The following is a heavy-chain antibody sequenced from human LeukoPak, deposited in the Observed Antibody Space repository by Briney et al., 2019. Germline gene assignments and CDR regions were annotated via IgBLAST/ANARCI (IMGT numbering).Heavy chain of an antibody. D-gene: IGHD4-11*01. Sequence: PGGSLRLSCAASGFTFSSYSMNWIRQAPGKGLEWVSFISSSDNTLYYADSVKGRFTISRDNANNSLYLQMNSLRAEDTAMYYCARQGSNSPLVPFDFWGQGTLVTVSS. J-gene: IGHJ4*02. CDR2: ISSSDNTL. V-gene: IGHV3-48*04. CDR3: ARQGSNSPLVPFDF. CDR1: GFTFSSYS.